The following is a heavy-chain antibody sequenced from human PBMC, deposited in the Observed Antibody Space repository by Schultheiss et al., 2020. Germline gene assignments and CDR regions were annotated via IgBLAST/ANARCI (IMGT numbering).Heavy chain of an antibody. CDR3: AKEFSIEGYGMDV. CDR1: GFSLKTYA. V-gene: IGHV3-23*01. J-gene: IGHJ6*02. D-gene: IGHD3-22*01. Sequence: GGSLRLSCVASGFSLKTYAMNWVRQVPVKGLVWVSKGRFTISRDNSKNTLYLQMNSLRAEDTAVYYCAKEFSIEGYGMDVWGQGTTVTVSS.